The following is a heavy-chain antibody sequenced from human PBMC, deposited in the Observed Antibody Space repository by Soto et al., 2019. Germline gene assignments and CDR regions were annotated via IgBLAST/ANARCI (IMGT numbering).Heavy chain of an antibody. D-gene: IGHD3-10*01. CDR3: ASSFGGFGEPFDY. CDR1: GDTFTSYA. J-gene: IGHJ4*02. CDR2: INAGNGNT. V-gene: IGHV1-3*01. Sequence: ASVKVSSEDSGDTFTSYALHWPRQAPGQRLEWMGWINAGNGNTKYSQKFQGRVTITRDTSASTAYMELSSLRSEDTAVYYCASSFGGFGEPFDYWGQGTLVTVSS.